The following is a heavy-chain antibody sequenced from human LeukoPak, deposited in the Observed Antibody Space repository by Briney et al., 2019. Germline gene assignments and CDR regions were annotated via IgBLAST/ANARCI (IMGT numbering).Heavy chain of an antibody. Sequence: GGSLRLSCAASGFTFISYAMHWVRQAPGKGLEYVSAISSNGGSTYYANSVKGRFTISRDNSKNTLYLQMGSLRAEDMAVYYCARVYDRAFDYWGQGTLVTVSS. CDR1: GFTFISYA. CDR2: ISSNGGST. CDR3: ARVYDRAFDY. V-gene: IGHV3-64*01. D-gene: IGHD3-3*01. J-gene: IGHJ4*02.